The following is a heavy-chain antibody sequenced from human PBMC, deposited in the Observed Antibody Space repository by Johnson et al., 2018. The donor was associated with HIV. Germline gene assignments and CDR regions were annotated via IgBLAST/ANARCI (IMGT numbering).Heavy chain of an antibody. J-gene: IGHJ3*02. Sequence: QVQLVESGGGVVQPGRSLRLSCAASGFTFSSYAMHWVRQAPGKGLEWVAVISYDGSNKYFADSVKGRFTISRYNSKNTLYLQMKSLRGEDTAVYYCARASVSSPRYSSSSDDAFDIWGQGTMVTVSS. D-gene: IGHD6-6*01. CDR2: ISYDGSNK. V-gene: IGHV3-30-3*01. CDR3: ARASVSSPRYSSSSDDAFDI. CDR1: GFTFSSYA.